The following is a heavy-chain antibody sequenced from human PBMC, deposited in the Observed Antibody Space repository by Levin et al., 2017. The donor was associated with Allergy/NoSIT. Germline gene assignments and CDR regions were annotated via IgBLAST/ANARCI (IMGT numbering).Heavy chain of an antibody. CDR3: ARGDMMLSGYYYYGMDV. Sequence: SETLSLTCAVYGGSFSGYYWSWIRQPPGKGLEWIGEINHSGSTNYNPSLKSRVTISVDTSKNQFSLKLSSVTAADTAVYYCARGDMMLSGYYYYGMDVWGQGTTVTVSS. CDR1: GGSFSGYY. D-gene: IGHD2-15*01. J-gene: IGHJ6*02. CDR2: INHSGST. V-gene: IGHV4-34*01.